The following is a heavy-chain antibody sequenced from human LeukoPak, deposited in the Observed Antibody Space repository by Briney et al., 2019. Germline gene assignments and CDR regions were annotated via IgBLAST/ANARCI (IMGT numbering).Heavy chain of an antibody. CDR1: GFTFTSYA. CDR3: AKGGGLRAGASYRIDY. D-gene: IGHD3-16*02. CDR2: ISGSGGNT. V-gene: IGHV3-23*01. Sequence: PGGSLRLSCAASGFTFTSYAMSRVRQAPGKGLEWVSSISGSGGNTNYADSVQGRFTFSRDNSKNTLYLQMNSLRAEDTAVYYCAKGGGLRAGASYRIDYWGQGTLVTVSS. J-gene: IGHJ4*02.